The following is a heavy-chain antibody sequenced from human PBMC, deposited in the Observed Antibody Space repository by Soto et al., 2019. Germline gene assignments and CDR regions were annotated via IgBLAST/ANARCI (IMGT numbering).Heavy chain of an antibody. CDR1: GAPITSGAYS. J-gene: IGHJ5*02. Sequence: QLQLRESGSGLVKPSQTLSLTCTVSGAPITSGAYSWSWIRQPPGKDLEWIGVIYQSGSTHYNPSLKSRVTISVDRSKNHFSLQLTSLTAADTAVYYCARDMSGCSSSDCYLSGWFDPWGPGTLVTVSS. CDR3: ARDMSGCSSSDCYLSGWFDP. D-gene: IGHD2-21*02. V-gene: IGHV4-30-2*01. CDR2: IYQSGST.